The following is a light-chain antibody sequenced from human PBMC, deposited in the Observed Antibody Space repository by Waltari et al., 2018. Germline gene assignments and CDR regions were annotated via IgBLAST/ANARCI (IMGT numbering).Light chain of an antibody. V-gene: IGKV3-15*01. CDR3: QQYNDWPPLT. CDR2: GAS. CDR1: QSVSSF. J-gene: IGKJ4*01. Sequence: VVITQSPATLSVSPGEGVTLSCRASQSVSSFVAWYQQKPGHAPRLLISGASTRATGIPARFSGSGSGTEFTLTISSLQSEDFAIYYCQQYNDWPPLTFGGGTKLEIK.